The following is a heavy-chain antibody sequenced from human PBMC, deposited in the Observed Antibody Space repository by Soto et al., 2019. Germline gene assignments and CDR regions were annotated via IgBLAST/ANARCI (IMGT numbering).Heavy chain of an antibody. CDR1: GYTFTSYY. CDR2: INPSGGST. D-gene: IGHD1-26*01. Sequence: ASVKVSCKAPGYTFTSYYMHWVRQAPGQGLEWMGIINPSGGSTSYAQKFQGRVTMTRDTSTSTVYVELSSLRSEDTAVYYCARVLRSGSYYHAFDIWGQGTMVTVSS. J-gene: IGHJ3*02. V-gene: IGHV1-46*01. CDR3: ARVLRSGSYYHAFDI.